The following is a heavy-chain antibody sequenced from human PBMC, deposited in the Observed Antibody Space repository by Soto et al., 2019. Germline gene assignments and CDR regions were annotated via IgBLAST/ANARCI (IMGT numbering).Heavy chain of an antibody. J-gene: IGHJ5*02. D-gene: IGHD5-12*01. CDR1: GGSIRSYY. V-gene: IGHV4-4*07. Sequence: PSETLSLTCTVSGGSIRSYYWTCIRQPAGRGMEGIGRIYSSGHTMYNPSLQSRVTLSVDTPKNRFSLELTSVTAADPAVYYCARVVDSGLGAYNWFDPWGQGIMVTVSS. CDR2: IYSSGHT. CDR3: ARVVDSGLGAYNWFDP.